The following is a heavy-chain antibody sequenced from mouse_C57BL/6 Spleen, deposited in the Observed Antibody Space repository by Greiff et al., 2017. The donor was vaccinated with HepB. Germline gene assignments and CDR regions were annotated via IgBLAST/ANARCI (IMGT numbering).Heavy chain of an antibody. V-gene: IGHV1-72*01. CDR1: GYTFTSYW. J-gene: IGHJ3*01. Sequence: VQLQQPGAELVKPGASVKLSCKASGYTFTSYWMHWVKQRPGRGLEWIGRIDPNSGGTKYNEKFKSKATLTVDKPSSTAYMHLSSLTSEDSAVYYCARDSSGYSWFAYWGQGTLVTVSA. D-gene: IGHD3-2*02. CDR3: ARDSSGYSWFAY. CDR2: IDPNSGGT.